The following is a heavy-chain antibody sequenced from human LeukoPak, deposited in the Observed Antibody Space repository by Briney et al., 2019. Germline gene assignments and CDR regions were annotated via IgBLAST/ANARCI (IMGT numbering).Heavy chain of an antibody. CDR2: IYPGDSDT. CDR1: GYTFTYYW. CDR3: ARPSKSHYYYYDMDV. V-gene: IGHV5-51*01. Sequence: GESLQISCKGSGYTFTYYWIAWVRQMPGKGLEWMGIIYPGDSDTRYSPSFQGQVTISADKSISTAYLQWSSLKASDTAMYYCARPSKSHYYYYDMDVWGQGTTVTVSS. J-gene: IGHJ6*02.